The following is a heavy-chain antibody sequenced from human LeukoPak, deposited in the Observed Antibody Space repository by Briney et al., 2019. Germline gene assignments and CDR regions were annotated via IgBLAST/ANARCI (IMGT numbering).Heavy chain of an antibody. CDR1: GGSISSYY. Sequence: SETLSLTCTVSGGSISSYYWSWIRQPAGKGLEWIGRIYTSGSTNYNPSLKSRVTMSVDTSKNQFSLKLSSVTAADTAVYYCARDYYDSSGYYYVSGAFDIWGQGTMVTVSS. V-gene: IGHV4-4*07. J-gene: IGHJ3*02. CDR2: IYTSGST. D-gene: IGHD3-22*01. CDR3: ARDYYDSSGYYYVSGAFDI.